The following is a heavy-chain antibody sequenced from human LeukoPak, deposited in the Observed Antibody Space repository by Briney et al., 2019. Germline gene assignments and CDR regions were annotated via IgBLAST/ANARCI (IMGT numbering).Heavy chain of an antibody. CDR1: GYNFTNYW. D-gene: IGHD3-22*01. CDR2: IYPGDSDS. CDR3: ARHPDDSSGYCPDY. J-gene: IGHJ4*02. Sequence: GESLKISCKASGYNFTNYWIGWVRQMPGKGLEWMGIIYPGDSDSRYSPSFQGQVTISADKSIRTAYLHWSSLKASDTAMYYCARHPDDSSGYCPDYWGQGTLVTVSS. V-gene: IGHV5-51*01.